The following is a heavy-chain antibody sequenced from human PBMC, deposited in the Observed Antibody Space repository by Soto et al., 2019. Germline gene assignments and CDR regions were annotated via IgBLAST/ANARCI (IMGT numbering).Heavy chain of an antibody. D-gene: IGHD4-17*01. J-gene: IGHJ4*02. CDR2: ISHDGTNK. CDR1: GSIFSSYA. V-gene: IGHV3-30-3*01. CDR3: ARDDYGDFTFDD. Sequence: PGGSLRLSCAASGSIFSSYAMNWVRQAPGKGLEWVAAISHDGTNKYYRDSVKGRFTISRDNSKNTLYLQMDSLRTEDTAVYYCARDDYGDFTFDDWGQGTLVTVSS.